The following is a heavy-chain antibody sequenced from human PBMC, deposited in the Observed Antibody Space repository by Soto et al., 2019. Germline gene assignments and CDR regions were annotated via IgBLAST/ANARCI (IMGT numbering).Heavy chain of an antibody. CDR2: IDYSGST. J-gene: IGHJ5*02. Sequence: QVQLQESGPGLVKPSETLSLTCTVSGDSVRSGIYYWSWIRQPPGKRLELIGFIDYSGSTNHNPSLKSRVTISIDTSKNQFSLKLKSVTAADTAVYYRARVGYHSSDYLSKWFDPWGQGTLVTVSS. CDR1: GDSVRSGIYY. D-gene: IGHD3-22*01. V-gene: IGHV4-61*01. CDR3: ARVGYHSSDYLSKWFDP.